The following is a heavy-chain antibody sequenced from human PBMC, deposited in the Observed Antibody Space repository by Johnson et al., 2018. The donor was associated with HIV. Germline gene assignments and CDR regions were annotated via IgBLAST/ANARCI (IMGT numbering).Heavy chain of an antibody. V-gene: IGHV3-30*02. Sequence: VQLVESGGGVVQPGGSLRLSCAASGFTFSSYAMHWVRQSPGKGLEWVAFIRYDGSNKYYADSVKGRFTISRDNYKNTLYLQMNSLRAEDTAVYYCAKAEGATSAFDIWGQGRMGTVAS. J-gene: IGHJ3*02. CDR2: IRYDGSNK. CDR3: AKAEGATSAFDI. D-gene: IGHD5-12*01. CDR1: GFTFSSYA.